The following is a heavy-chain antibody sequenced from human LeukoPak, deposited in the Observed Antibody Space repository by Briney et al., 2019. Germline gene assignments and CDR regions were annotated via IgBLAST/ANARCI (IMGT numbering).Heavy chain of an antibody. V-gene: IGHV3-74*01. D-gene: IGHD1-1*01. CDR2: VNSGGSST. Sequence: QAGGSLRLSCAASGFTFSSYWMHWVRQAPGKGLVWVSRVNSGGSSTSYADSVKGRFTISRDNAKNTLYLQMNSLRAEDTAVYYCARGGTYLYYYYMDVWGKGTTVTVSS. J-gene: IGHJ6*03. CDR3: ARGGTYLYYYYMDV. CDR1: GFTFSSYW.